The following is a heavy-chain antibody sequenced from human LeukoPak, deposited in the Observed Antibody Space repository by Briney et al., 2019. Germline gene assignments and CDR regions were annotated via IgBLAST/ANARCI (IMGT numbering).Heavy chain of an antibody. CDR2: ITSSGFI. CDR3: AREMATMSGMDV. V-gene: IGHV3-21*01. J-gene: IGHJ6*02. Sequence: GGSLRLSCAASGFTFSSFSMNWVRQAPGKGLEWVSSITSSGFIYYADSLKGRFTISRDSAENSLYLQMNSLTAEDTAVYYCAREMATMSGMDVWGQGTTVTVSS. D-gene: IGHD5-24*01. CDR1: GFTFSSFS.